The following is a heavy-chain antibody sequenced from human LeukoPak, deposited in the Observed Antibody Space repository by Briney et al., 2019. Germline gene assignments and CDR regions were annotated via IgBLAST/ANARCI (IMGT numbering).Heavy chain of an antibody. J-gene: IGHJ4*02. D-gene: IGHD3/OR15-3a*01. CDR3: AREGDWAGTAY. Sequence: SQTLSLTCAISGDSVSSNSACWTWIRQSPSSGLDWLGRTCYRSRWGSDYAPSLKSRISITADTSKNQFSLQLNSVTPEDTAVYYCAREGDWAGTAYWGQGTLVAVSA. CDR2: TCYRSRWGS. V-gene: IGHV6-1*01. CDR1: GDSVSSNSAC.